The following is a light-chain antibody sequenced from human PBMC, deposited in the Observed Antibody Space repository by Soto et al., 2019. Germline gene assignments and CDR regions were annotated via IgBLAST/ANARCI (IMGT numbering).Light chain of an antibody. CDR1: SSDVGSYNL. Sequence: QSALTQPASVSGSPGQSITISCTGTSSDVGSYNLVSWYQQHPGKAPKLMIYEGSKRPSGVSNRFSGSKSGNTASQTISRLQAEDEADYYCCSYAGSSTFYVFGTGTKVTVL. V-gene: IGLV2-23*01. CDR3: CSYAGSSTFYV. J-gene: IGLJ1*01. CDR2: EGS.